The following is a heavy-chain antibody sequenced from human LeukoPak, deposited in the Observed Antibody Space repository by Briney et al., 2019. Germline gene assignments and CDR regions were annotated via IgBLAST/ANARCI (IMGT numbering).Heavy chain of an antibody. V-gene: IGHV4-61*02. D-gene: IGHD1-26*01. J-gene: IGHJ3*02. CDR3: ARERNKWELLNDAFDI. CDR2: IYTSGST. CDR1: GGSISSGSYY. Sequence: PSQTLSLTCTVSGGSISSGSYYWSWIRQPAGKGLEWIGRIYTSGSTNYNPSLKSRVTISVDTSKNQFSLKLSSVTAADTAVYYRARERNKWELLNDAFDIWGQXTXXXVSS.